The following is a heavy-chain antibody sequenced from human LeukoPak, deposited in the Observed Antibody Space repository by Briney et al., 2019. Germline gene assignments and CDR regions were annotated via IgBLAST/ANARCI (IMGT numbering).Heavy chain of an antibody. V-gene: IGHV4-30-4*01. Sequence: PSETLSLTCTVSGGSISSGDYYWSWIRQPPGKGLEWIGYIYYSGSTYYNPSLKSRVTTSVDTSKNQFSLKLSSVTAADTAVYYCAREDPSSTSLDYWGQGTLVTVSS. CDR2: IYYSGST. CDR3: AREDPSSTSLDY. J-gene: IGHJ4*02. D-gene: IGHD2-2*01. CDR1: GGSISSGDYY.